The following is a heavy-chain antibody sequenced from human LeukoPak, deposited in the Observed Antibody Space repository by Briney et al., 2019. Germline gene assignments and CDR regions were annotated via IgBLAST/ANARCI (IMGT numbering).Heavy chain of an antibody. CDR3: ARDDSSGWSLYYYYYYGMDV. J-gene: IGHJ6*02. V-gene: IGHV3-7*01. CDR1: GFTFSSYW. CDR2: IKQDGSEK. Sequence: GGSLRLSCAASGFTFSSYWMSWVRQAPGKGLEWVANIKQDGSEKYYVDSVKGRFTISRDNAKNSLYLQMNGLRAEDTAVYYCARDDSSGWSLYYYYYYGMDVWGQGTTVTVSS. D-gene: IGHD6-19*01.